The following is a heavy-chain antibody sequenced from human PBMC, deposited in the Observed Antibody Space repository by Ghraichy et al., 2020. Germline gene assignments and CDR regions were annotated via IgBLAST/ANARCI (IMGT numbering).Heavy chain of an antibody. CDR2: IRIKAYGGTT. J-gene: IGHJ4*02. CDR3: TRDLVYGGKRYYFDY. D-gene: IGHD4-23*01. Sequence: GGSLRLSCTASGFTFGDYAMSWFRQAPGKGLEWVGFIRIKAYGGTTEYAASVKGRFTISRDDSKSISYLQMNSLKTEDTAVYYCTRDLVYGGKRYYFDYWGQGTLVTVSS. V-gene: IGHV3-49*03. CDR1: GFTFGDYA.